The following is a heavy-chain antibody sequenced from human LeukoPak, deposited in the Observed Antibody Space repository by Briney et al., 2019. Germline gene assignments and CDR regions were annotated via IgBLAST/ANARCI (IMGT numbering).Heavy chain of an antibody. CDR1: GGSISSYY. CDR3: AREQWLVPYI. CDR2: IYYSGST. J-gene: IGHJ3*02. Sequence: SETLSLTCTVSGGSISSYYWGWIRQPPGKGPEWIGSIYYSGSTYYNPSLKSRVTISVDTSKNQFSLKLSSVTAADTAVYYCAREQWLVPYIWGQGTMVTVSS. D-gene: IGHD6-19*01. V-gene: IGHV4-39*07.